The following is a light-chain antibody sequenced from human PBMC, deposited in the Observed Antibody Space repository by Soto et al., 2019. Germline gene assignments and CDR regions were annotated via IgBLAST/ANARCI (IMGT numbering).Light chain of an antibody. CDR1: QRISTW. Sequence: DIQMTQSPSTLSASVGDGVTITCRASQRISTWLAWYQQKPGKAPKLLISDASSLETGVPSRFSGSGFGTDFTLTISSPQPEDSATYYCLQSYSTPLTFGQGTRLEIK. CDR2: DAS. J-gene: IGKJ5*01. V-gene: IGKV1-5*01. CDR3: LQSYSTPLT.